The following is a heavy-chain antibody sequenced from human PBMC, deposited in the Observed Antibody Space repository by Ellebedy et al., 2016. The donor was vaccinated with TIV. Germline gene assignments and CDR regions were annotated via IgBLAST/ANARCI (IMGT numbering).Heavy chain of an antibody. Sequence: GESLKISCADSDFTFSFYWMSWVRQAPGKGLEWVANIDPAGSETNYVDSVKGRFTMSRDNAKSSLFLQVSSLRPDDTAVYYCVRGGGSGNHFEFWGQGTLVAVSS. CDR2: IDPAGSET. CDR3: VRGGGSGNHFEF. V-gene: IGHV3-7*01. CDR1: DFTFSFYW. D-gene: IGHD6-19*01. J-gene: IGHJ4*02.